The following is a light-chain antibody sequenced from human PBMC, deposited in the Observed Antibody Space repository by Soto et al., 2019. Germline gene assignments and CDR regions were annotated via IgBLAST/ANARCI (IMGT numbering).Light chain of an antibody. J-gene: IGKJ5*01. CDR1: QSISSY. Sequence: DIQMTQSPSSLSASVGDRVTITCRASQSISSYLNWYQQKPGKAPKLLIYAASSLQSGVPSRFSGSGSGTDFTLTISSLQPEDFATYYCQQSHSTPPITFGQGTRLEI. CDR3: QQSHSTPPIT. V-gene: IGKV1-39*01. CDR2: AAS.